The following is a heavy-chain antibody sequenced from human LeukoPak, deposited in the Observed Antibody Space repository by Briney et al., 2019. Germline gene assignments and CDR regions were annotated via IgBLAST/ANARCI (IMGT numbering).Heavy chain of an antibody. V-gene: IGHV4-4*07. Sequence: PSETLSLTCTVSGDAIKYYWSWIRQPAGKGLEWIGRFHVTGGADYNPSLSSRVSLSIDTSKSRLSLNLTSVTAADTAVYYCARGSGWNSFDPWGQGTLVTVSS. D-gene: IGHD6-19*01. CDR1: GDAIKYY. CDR3: ARGSGWNSFDP. J-gene: IGHJ5*02. CDR2: FHVTGGA.